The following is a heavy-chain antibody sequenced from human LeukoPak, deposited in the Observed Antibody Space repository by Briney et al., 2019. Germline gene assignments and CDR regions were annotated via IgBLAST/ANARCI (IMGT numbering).Heavy chain of an antibody. Sequence: APVKVSCKASGYTFTGYYMHWVRQAPGQGLEWMGWINPNSGGTNYVQKFHGRVTMTRDTSISTAYMELSRLRSDDTAVYYCARVSNENIVGATNPFDYWGQGTLVAVSS. CDR1: GYTFTGYY. D-gene: IGHD1-26*01. CDR2: INPNSGGT. CDR3: ARVSNENIVGATNPFDY. V-gene: IGHV1-2*02. J-gene: IGHJ4*02.